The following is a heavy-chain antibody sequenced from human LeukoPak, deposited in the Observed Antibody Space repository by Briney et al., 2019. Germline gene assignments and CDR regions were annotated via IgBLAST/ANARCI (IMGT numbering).Heavy chain of an antibody. Sequence: GGSLRLSCAASGFTFSSYAMHWVRQAPGKGLEWVAVISYDGSNKYYADSVKGRFTISRDNSKNTPYLQMNSLRAEDTAVYYCARDGTIVVVPAAMPAYYFDYWGQGTLVTVSS. V-gene: IGHV3-30*04. CDR3: ARDGTIVVVPAAMPAYYFDY. D-gene: IGHD2-2*01. J-gene: IGHJ4*02. CDR2: ISYDGSNK. CDR1: GFTFSSYA.